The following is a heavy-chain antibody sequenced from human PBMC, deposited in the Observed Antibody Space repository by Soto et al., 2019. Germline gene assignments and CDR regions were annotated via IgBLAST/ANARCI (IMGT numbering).Heavy chain of an antibody. CDR1: GFTFSDYY. CDR2: ISSSSSYT. J-gene: IGHJ6*02. CDR3: ARDKVGTVTTFSPWYYYGMDV. D-gene: IGHD4-4*01. V-gene: IGHV3-11*06. Sequence: GGSLRLSCAASGFTFSDYYMSWIRQAPGKGLEWVSYISSSSSYTNYADSVKGRFTISRDNAKNSLYLQMNSLRAEDTAVYYCARDKVGTVTTFSPWYYYGMDVWGQGTTVTVSS.